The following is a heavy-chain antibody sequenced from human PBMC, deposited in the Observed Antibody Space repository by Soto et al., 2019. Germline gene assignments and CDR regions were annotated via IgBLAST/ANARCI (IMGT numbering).Heavy chain of an antibody. CDR3: ARGPRLWFGEFPFYFDY. Sequence: SETLSLTCAVSGGSISSGGYSWSWIRQPPGKGLEWIGYIYHSGSTYYNPSLKSRVTISVDRSKNQFSLKLSSVTAADTAVYYCARGPRLWFGEFPFYFDYWGQGTLVTVSS. V-gene: IGHV4-30-2*01. D-gene: IGHD3-10*01. CDR2: IYHSGST. J-gene: IGHJ4*02. CDR1: GGSISSGGYS.